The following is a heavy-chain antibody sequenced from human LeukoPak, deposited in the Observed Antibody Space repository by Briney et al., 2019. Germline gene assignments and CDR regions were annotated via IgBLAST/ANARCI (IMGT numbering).Heavy chain of an antibody. Sequence: ASVKVSCKASGYTFTSYGISWVRQAPGQGLEWMGWISAYNGNTNYAQKLQGRVTITTDESTSTAYMELSSLRSEDTAVYYCARCIVGASRYYYYMDVWGKGTTVTVSS. CDR3: ARCIVGASRYYYYMDV. D-gene: IGHD1-26*01. V-gene: IGHV1-18*01. CDR1: GYTFTSYG. CDR2: ISAYNGNT. J-gene: IGHJ6*03.